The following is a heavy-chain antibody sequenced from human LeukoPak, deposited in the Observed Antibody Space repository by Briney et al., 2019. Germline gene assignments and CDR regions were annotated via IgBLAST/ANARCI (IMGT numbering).Heavy chain of an antibody. CDR1: GGSISSGSYY. CDR2: IYTSGST. V-gene: IGHV4-61*02. CDR3: AREDYANAFDI. Sequence: SQTPSLTCTVSGGSISSGSYYWSWIRQPAGKGLEWIGRIYTSGSTNYNPSLKSRVTISVDTSKNQFSLKLSSVTAADTAVYYCAREDYANAFDIWGQGTMVTVSS. D-gene: IGHD4-17*01. J-gene: IGHJ3*02.